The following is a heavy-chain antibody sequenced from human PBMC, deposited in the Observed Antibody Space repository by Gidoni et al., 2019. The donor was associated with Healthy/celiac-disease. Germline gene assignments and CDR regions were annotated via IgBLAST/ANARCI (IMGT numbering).Heavy chain of an antibody. CDR1: GFTFRSYA. Sequence: QVQLVESGGGVVQPGRSLRLSCAASGFTFRSYAMHWVRQATGKGLEWVAVRSYDGSNKYYADSVKGRFTISRDNSKNTLYLQMNSLRAEDTAVYYCAREGENCSSTSCYTWFDPWGQGTLVTVSS. J-gene: IGHJ5*02. V-gene: IGHV3-30-3*01. CDR3: AREGENCSSTSCYTWFDP. CDR2: RSYDGSNK. D-gene: IGHD2-2*02.